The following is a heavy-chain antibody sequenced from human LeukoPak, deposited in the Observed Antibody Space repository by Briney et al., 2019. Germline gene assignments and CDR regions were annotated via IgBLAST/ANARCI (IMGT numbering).Heavy chain of an antibody. D-gene: IGHD3-3*01. J-gene: IGHJ6*02. Sequence: ASVNVSCKASGYTFTSYAMHWVRQAPGQRLEWMGWINAGNGNTKYSQKFQGRVTITRDTSASTAYMELSSLRSEDTAVYYCARDGDITIFGVVPPYYGMDVWGQGTTVTVSS. CDR2: INAGNGNT. V-gene: IGHV1-3*01. CDR3: ARDGDITIFGVVPPYYGMDV. CDR1: GYTFTSYA.